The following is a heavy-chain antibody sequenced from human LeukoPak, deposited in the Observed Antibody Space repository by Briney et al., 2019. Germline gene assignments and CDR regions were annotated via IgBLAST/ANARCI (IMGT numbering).Heavy chain of an antibody. CDR3: AKVGTAMEEISIPYYFDY. V-gene: IGHV3-23*01. J-gene: IGHJ4*02. Sequence: PGGSLRLSCAASGFTFSSYAMSWVRQAPGKGLEWVSAISGSGGSTYYADSVKGRFTISRDNSKNTLYLQMNSLRAEDTAVYYCAKVGTAMEEISIPYYFDYWGQGTLVTVSS. CDR1: GFTFSSYA. D-gene: IGHD5-18*01. CDR2: ISGSGGST.